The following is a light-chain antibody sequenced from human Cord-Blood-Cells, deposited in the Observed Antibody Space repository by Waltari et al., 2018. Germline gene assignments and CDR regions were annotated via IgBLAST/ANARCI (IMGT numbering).Light chain of an antibody. CDR2: GAS. CDR1: QRVSSSY. CDR3: QQYGSSP. J-gene: IGKJ4*01. V-gene: IGKV3-20*01. Sequence: EIVLTQSPGTLSLSPGVRATLSCRASQRVSSSYLAWYQQKPGQAPRLLIYGASSRATGIPDRFSGSGSGTDFTLTISRLEPEDFAVYYCQQYGSSPFGGGTKVEIK.